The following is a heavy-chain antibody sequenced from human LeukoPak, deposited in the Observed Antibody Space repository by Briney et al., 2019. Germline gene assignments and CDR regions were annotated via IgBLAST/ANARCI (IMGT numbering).Heavy chain of an antibody. Sequence: GGSLRLSCAASGFIFSSYGMTWVRQAPGKGLEWVSAISGSGSGGSTYYADSVKGRFTISRDNSKNTLYLQMNSLRVEDTAVYYCAKATSVTTLFDYWGQGTLVTVSS. CDR1: GFIFSSYG. CDR3: AKATSVTTLFDY. J-gene: IGHJ4*02. D-gene: IGHD4-17*01. CDR2: ISGSGSGGST. V-gene: IGHV3-23*01.